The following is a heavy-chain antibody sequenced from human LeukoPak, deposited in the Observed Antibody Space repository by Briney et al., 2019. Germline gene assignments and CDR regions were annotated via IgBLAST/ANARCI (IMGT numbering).Heavy chain of an antibody. V-gene: IGHV4-34*01. D-gene: IGHD1-1*01. Sequence: SETLSLTCAVHGGPFSGYYWSWIRQAPGKGLEWIGEINHSGSTNYNPSLQSRVTISVDTSENQFSLKLSSVTAADTAVYYCARSSGTTWFDPWGQGTLVTVSS. CDR3: ARSSGTTWFDP. J-gene: IGHJ5*02. CDR2: INHSGST. CDR1: GGPFSGYY.